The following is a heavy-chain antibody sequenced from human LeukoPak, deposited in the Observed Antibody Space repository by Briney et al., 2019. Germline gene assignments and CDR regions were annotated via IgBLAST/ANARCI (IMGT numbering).Heavy chain of an antibody. Sequence: GGSLRLSCAASGFTLSSFTMSCVRQAPGKALECVSAMSGSGRSTYYADSVKGRFTISRDNSKNTLYLQMNSLRAEDTAVYYCAKDTDYYGSGKDYWGQGTLVTVSS. D-gene: IGHD3-10*01. V-gene: IGHV3-23*01. CDR2: MSGSGRST. CDR3: AKDTDYYGSGKDY. CDR1: GFTLSSFT. J-gene: IGHJ4*02.